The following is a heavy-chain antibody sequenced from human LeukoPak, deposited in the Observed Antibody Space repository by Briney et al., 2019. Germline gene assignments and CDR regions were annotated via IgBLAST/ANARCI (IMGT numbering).Heavy chain of an antibody. J-gene: IGHJ4*02. Sequence: PGRSLRLSCAASGFTFNTFNMNWVRQAPGKGLEWVSSITSGGDYIYYADSVKGRFTTSRDNAKNSLPLQLNSLRVEDTAVYYCARGHYDVLAASYKWTPDYWGQGTLVTVSS. D-gene: IGHD3-9*01. CDR3: ARGHYDVLAASYKWTPDY. CDR1: GFTFNTFN. V-gene: IGHV3-21*01. CDR2: ITSGGDYI.